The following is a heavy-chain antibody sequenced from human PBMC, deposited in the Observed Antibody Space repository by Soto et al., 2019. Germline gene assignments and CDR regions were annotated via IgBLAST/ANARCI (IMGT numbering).Heavy chain of an antibody. CDR2: IDPSDSYT. V-gene: IGHV5-10-1*01. D-gene: IGHD1-1*01. J-gene: IGHJ6*02. CDR1: GYSFTSHW. Sequence: GESLKISCQGSGYSFTSHWITWVRQTPGKGLEWMGRIDPSDSYTNYSPSFQGRVTISADRSISTAFLQWSSLEASDTAIYYCARRLSRPKEEYNAYYFYGLDVWGQGTTVTVSS. CDR3: ARRLSRPKEEYNAYYFYGLDV.